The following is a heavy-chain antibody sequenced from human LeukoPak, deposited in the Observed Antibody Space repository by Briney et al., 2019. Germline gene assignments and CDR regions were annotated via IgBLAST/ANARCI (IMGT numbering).Heavy chain of an antibody. V-gene: IGHV1-69*05. CDR2: IIPIFGTA. D-gene: IGHD3-3*01. J-gene: IGHJ6*03. CDR3: ASVYDFWSGYYMDV. CDR1: GGTFSSYA. Sequence: SVKVSCKASGGTFSSYAISWVRQAPGQGLEWMGGIIPIFGTANYAQKFQGRVTITTDESTSTTYMELSSLRSEDTAVYYCASVYDFWSGYYMDVWGKGTTVTVSS.